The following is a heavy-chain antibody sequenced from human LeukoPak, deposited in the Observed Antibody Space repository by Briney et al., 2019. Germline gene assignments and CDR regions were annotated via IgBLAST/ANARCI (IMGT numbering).Heavy chain of an antibody. CDR3: ARGGAPYSSSWYGWFDP. D-gene: IGHD6-13*01. Sequence: SETLSLTCAVSGGSISSGGYSWSWIRQPPGKGLEWIGYIYHSGSTYYNPSLKSRVTISVDRSKNQFSLKLSSVTAADTAVYYCARGGAPYSSSWYGWFDPWGQRTLVTVSS. V-gene: IGHV4-30-2*01. CDR1: GGSISSGGYS. J-gene: IGHJ5*01. CDR2: IYHSGST.